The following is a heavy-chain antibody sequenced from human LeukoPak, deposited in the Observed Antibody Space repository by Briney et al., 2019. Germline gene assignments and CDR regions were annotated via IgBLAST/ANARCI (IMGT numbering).Heavy chain of an antibody. CDR2: FGPQVGET. D-gene: IGHD3-10*01. CDR3: ATGAMVYEY. CDR1: GSTLTKIS. J-gene: IGHJ4*02. V-gene: IGHV1-24*01. Sequence: ASVKVSCKVSGSTLTKISIDWVRQAPGKGLECMGTFGPQVGETIHAQKLQGRLKMTADTSTDTAYMEMNSLQSEGTAVYYCATGAMVYEYWGQGTLVTVSS.